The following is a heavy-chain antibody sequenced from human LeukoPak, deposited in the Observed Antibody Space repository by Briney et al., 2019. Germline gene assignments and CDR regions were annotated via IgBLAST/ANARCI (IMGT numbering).Heavy chain of an antibody. CDR3: ATKPRSYYDILTGYFLY. J-gene: IGHJ4*02. CDR1: GFAFSSYG. Sequence: GGSLRLSCAASGFAFSSYGMHWVRQAPGKGLEWVAFIRYDGSNKYYADSVKGRSTISRDNSKNTLYLQMNSLRAEDTAVYYCATKPRSYYDILTGYFLYWGQGTLVTVSS. CDR2: IRYDGSNK. V-gene: IGHV3-30*02. D-gene: IGHD3-9*01.